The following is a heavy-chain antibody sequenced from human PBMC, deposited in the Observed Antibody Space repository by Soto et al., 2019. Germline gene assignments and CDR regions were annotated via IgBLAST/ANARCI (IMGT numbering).Heavy chain of an antibody. Sequence: GGSLRLSCAASGFTFSSYAMSWVRQAPGKGLEWVSAISGSGGSTYYADPVKGRFTISRDNSKNTLYLQMNSLRAEDTAVYYCAKTGIAARPTTHFDYWGQGTLVTVSS. CDR3: AKTGIAARPTTHFDY. D-gene: IGHD6-6*01. CDR1: GFTFSSYA. V-gene: IGHV3-23*01. J-gene: IGHJ4*02. CDR2: ISGSGGST.